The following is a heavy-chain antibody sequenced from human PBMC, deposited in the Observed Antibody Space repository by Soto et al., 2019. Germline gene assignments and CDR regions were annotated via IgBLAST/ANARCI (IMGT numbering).Heavy chain of an antibody. D-gene: IGHD3-22*01. Sequence: GGSLRLSCAASGFTFEDYTMHWVRQAPGKGLEWVSLISWDGDSAYYADSVKGRFTISRDNSKNSLYLQMNSLRTEDTALYYCAKGFYYYDSSGHPPDYWGQGTLVTVSS. J-gene: IGHJ4*02. CDR3: AKGFYYYDSSGHPPDY. CDR1: GFTFEDYT. V-gene: IGHV3-43*01. CDR2: ISWDGDSA.